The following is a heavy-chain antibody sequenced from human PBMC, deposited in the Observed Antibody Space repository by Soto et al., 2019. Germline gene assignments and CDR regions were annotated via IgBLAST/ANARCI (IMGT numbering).Heavy chain of an antibody. D-gene: IGHD6-6*01. CDR1: GGSIRAYF. CDR2: IYNRGNT. Sequence: PSETLSLTCTVSGGSIRAYFWSWIRPPPGKGLQWIRNIYNRGNTNYNPSNMSRITISVDTPKNQVSLNLASVTAADTAVYFCAAPPRYWGQG. V-gene: IGHV4-59*01. J-gene: IGHJ4*02. CDR3: AAPPRY.